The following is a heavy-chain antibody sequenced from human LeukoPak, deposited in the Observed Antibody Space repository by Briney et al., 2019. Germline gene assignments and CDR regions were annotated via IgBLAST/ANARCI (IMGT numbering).Heavy chain of an antibody. Sequence: GGSLRLSCAVSGLTFSSHAMSWVRQAPGKGLEWVSTNSASGGNAYYADSVKGRFTISRDNSKNMVYLQMDSLRAEDTAVYYCALSGCGDRDHWGQGTLVTVSS. CDR2: NSASGGNA. CDR1: GLTFSSHA. J-gene: IGHJ4*02. CDR3: ALSGCGDRDH. D-gene: IGHD3-22*01. V-gene: IGHV3-23*01.